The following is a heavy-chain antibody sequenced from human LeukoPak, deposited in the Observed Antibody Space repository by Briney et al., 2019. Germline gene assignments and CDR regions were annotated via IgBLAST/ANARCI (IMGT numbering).Heavy chain of an antibody. CDR1: GGSISSSSYY. V-gene: IGHV4-39*01. CDR3: ARNRHDAFDI. CDR2: IYYSGST. Sequence: SETLSLTCTLSGGSISSSSYYWGWIRQPPGKGLEWIGSIYYSGSTYYHPSLKSRVTISVDTSKNQFSLKLSSVTAADAAVYYCARNRHDAFDIWGQGTMVTVSS. D-gene: IGHD1-14*01. J-gene: IGHJ3*02.